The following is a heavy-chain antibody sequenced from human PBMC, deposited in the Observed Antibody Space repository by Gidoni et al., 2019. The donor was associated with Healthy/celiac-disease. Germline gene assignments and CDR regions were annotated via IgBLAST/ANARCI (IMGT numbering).Heavy chain of an antibody. CDR2: FDPEDGET. J-gene: IGHJ5*02. V-gene: IGHV1-24*01. CDR3: ATLLTRHNWFDP. CDR1: GYPLTELS. Sequence: QVQLVQSGAEVKKPGASVKVSCKVSGYPLTELSMHWVRQAPGKGLEWMGGFDPEDGETISAQKFQGRVTMTEDTSTDTAYMELSSLRSEDTAVYYCATLLTRHNWFDPWGQGTLVTVSS.